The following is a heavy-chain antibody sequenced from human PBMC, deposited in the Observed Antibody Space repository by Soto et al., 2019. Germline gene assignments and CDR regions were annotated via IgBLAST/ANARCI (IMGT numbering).Heavy chain of an antibody. Sequence: GGSLRLSGAASGFTFSSYCMHWVRQAPGKGLEWVAVISYDGINKYYADSVKGRFTISRDNSKNTLYLQMNSLRAEDTAVYYCANDMVSTADASMDVWGQRTTLAVS. CDR1: GFTFSSYC. CDR2: ISYDGINK. CDR3: ANDMVSTADASMDV. D-gene: IGHD5-18*01. J-gene: IGHJ6*02. V-gene: IGHV3-30*18.